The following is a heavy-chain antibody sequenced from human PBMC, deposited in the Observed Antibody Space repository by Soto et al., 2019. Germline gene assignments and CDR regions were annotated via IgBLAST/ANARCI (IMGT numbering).Heavy chain of an antibody. Sequence: SVKVSCKASGCTFSSYAISWVRQAPGQGLEWMGGIIPIFGTANYAQKFQGKVTITADESTSTAYMELSSLRSEDTAVYYCARSSGSYLKGGRAFDIWGQGTMVTVSS. J-gene: IGHJ3*02. V-gene: IGHV1-69*13. D-gene: IGHD1-26*01. CDR3: ARSSGSYLKGGRAFDI. CDR2: IIPIFGTA. CDR1: GCTFSSYA.